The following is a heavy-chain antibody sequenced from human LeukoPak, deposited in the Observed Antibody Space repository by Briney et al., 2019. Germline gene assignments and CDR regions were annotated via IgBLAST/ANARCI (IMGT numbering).Heavy chain of an antibody. Sequence: SETLSLTCAVYGGSFSGYYWSWIRQPPGKGLEWIGEINHSGSTNYNPSLKSRVTISVDTSKNQFSLKLSSVTAADTAVYYCAREHYGGIWGNYFDYWGQGTLVTVSS. V-gene: IGHV4-34*01. CDR1: GGSFSGYY. CDR2: INHSGST. J-gene: IGHJ4*02. CDR3: AREHYGGIWGNYFDY. D-gene: IGHD4-23*01.